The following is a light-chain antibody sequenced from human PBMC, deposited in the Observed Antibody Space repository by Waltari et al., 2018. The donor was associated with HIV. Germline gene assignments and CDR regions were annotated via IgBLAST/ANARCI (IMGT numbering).Light chain of an antibody. CDR3: SSYTATTAIL. CDR1: NRDVGDYNY. J-gene: IGLJ3*02. Sequence: QSVLTQPASVSGSPGQSITISCTGTNRDVGDYNYVSWYQQHPGKAPKLLIYEVTHRPSGISSRFSGFKSGNTASMTISGLQAEDEADYYCSSYTATTAILFGGGTKVTVL. CDR2: EVT. V-gene: IGLV2-14*01.